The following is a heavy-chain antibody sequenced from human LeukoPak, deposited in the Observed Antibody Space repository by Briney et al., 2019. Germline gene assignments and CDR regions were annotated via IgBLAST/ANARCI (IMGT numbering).Heavy chain of an antibody. CDR2: ITWNGDST. CDR3: AREQMTIDYYYYMDV. Sequence: PGGSLRLSCAVSGFTFRDYAMNWVRQAPGKGLEWVSGITWNGDSTGYADSVKGRSTISRDNAKNSLYLQMNSLRAEDTAFYYCAREQMTIDYYYYMDVWGKGTTVTVSS. V-gene: IGHV3-20*04. J-gene: IGHJ6*03. D-gene: IGHD4/OR15-4a*01. CDR1: GFTFRDYA.